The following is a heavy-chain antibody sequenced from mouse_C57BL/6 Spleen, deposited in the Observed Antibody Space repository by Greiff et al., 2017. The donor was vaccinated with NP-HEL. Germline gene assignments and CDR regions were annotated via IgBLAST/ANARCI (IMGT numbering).Heavy chain of an antibody. CDR2: IYPGSGST. CDR3: AAYYDYERAMDY. J-gene: IGHJ4*01. Sequence: VQLQQPGAELVKPGASVKMSCKASGYTFTSYWITWVKQRPGQGLEWIGDIYPGSGSTNYNEKFKSKATLTVDTSSSTAYMQLSSLTSEDSAVYYCAAYYDYERAMDYWGQGTSVTVSS. CDR1: GYTFTSYW. D-gene: IGHD2-4*01. V-gene: IGHV1-55*01.